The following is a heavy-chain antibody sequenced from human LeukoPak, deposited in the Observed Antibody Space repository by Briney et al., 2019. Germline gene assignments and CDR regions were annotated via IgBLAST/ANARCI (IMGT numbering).Heavy chain of an antibody. J-gene: IGHJ1*01. CDR1: GYTFTGYY. CDR3: ARAYYRRALIAAAGFFQH. V-gene: IGHV1-2*02. D-gene: IGHD6-13*01. Sequence: GASVKVSCKASGYTFTGYYMHWVRQAPGQGLEWMGWINPNSGGTNYAQKFQGRVTMTRDTSISTAYMELSRLRSDDTAVYYCARAYYRRALIAAAGFFQHWGQGTLVTVSS. CDR2: INPNSGGT.